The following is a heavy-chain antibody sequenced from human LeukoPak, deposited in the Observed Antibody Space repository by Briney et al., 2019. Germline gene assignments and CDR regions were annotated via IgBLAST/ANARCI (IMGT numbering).Heavy chain of an antibody. J-gene: IGHJ6*03. Sequence: ESLKIFCKGSVYSFTSYWIGWVREMRGKGLECVGNIYPGYSDTIYRPSFQGQVPIPADKSISTAYLQWSSLNASDTAMYYCARVDCSTSCYPDYYYYMDVWGKGTTVSVSS. CDR2: IYPGYSDT. D-gene: IGHD2-2*01. CDR1: VYSFTSYW. CDR3: ARVDCSTSCYPDYYYYMDV. V-gene: IGHV5-51*01.